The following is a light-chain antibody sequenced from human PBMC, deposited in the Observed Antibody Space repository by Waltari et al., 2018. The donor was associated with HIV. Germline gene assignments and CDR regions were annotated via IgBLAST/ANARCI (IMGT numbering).Light chain of an antibody. Sequence: DIVLTQSPDSLTVSLGEGASISCSTSQTLFYSPDNQHHQPWYQQRAGHSPRLLVSRASVRQPGVADRFSGSGSGTNFTLTISSVQAEDVAIYYCQQSYTIPLTFGPGTRVDI. V-gene: IGKV4-1*01. CDR2: RAS. CDR1: QTLFYSPDNQHH. J-gene: IGKJ3*01. CDR3: QQSYTIPLT.